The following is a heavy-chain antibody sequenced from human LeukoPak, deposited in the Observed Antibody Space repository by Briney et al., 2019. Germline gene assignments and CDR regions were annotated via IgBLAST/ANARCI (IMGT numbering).Heavy chain of an antibody. J-gene: IGHJ5*02. Sequence: PSETLSLTCTVSGGSISSGSYYWSWIRQPAGKGLEWIGRIYTSGSTNYNPSLKSRVTISVDTSKNQFSLKLSSVTAADTAVYYCASSGQPGWFDPWGQGTLVTVSS. D-gene: IGHD3-10*01. CDR1: GGSISSGSYY. CDR2: IYTSGST. CDR3: ASSGQPGWFDP. V-gene: IGHV4-61*02.